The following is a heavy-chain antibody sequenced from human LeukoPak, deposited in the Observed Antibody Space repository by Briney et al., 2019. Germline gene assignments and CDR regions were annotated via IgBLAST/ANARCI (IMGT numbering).Heavy chain of an antibody. D-gene: IGHD3-10*02. CDR1: GFTFSSYN. CDR2: ISYDGSNK. V-gene: IGHV3-30*18. CDR3: AKGLDYVLDV. Sequence: PGGSLRLSCAASGFTFSSYNMNWVRQAPGKGLEWVAVISYDGSNKYYADSVKGRFTISRDNSKNTLYLQMNSLRAEDTAVYYCAKGLDYVLDVWGKGTTVTVSS. J-gene: IGHJ6*04.